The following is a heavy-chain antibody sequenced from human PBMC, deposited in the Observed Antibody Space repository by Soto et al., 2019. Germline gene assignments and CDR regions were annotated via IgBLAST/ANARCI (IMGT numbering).Heavy chain of an antibody. CDR2: NTGSI. CDR3: ARSMFYSDETNYSPFEY. J-gene: IGHJ4*02. CDR1: GGSVS. V-gene: IGHV4-59*02. Sequence: QVQLQESGPGLVKPSETLSLTCTVSGGSVSSGNTGSINYNPSLKSRLTIFIDASNNQFSLGLSSVTAAATAVYYCARSMFYSDETNYSPFEYWGQGTLVTASS. D-gene: IGHD3-22*01.